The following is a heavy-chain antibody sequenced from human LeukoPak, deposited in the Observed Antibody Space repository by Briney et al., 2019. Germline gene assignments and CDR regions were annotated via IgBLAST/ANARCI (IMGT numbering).Heavy chain of an antibody. Sequence: ASVKVSCKASGYTFTSYGISLVRQAPGQGLEWMGWISAYNGNTNYAQKLQGRVTMTTDTTTSTAYMELRSLRSDDTAVYYCARVRLGRYWFDPWGQGTLVTVSS. J-gene: IGHJ5*02. V-gene: IGHV1-18*01. CDR1: GYTFTSYG. CDR3: ARVRLGRYWFDP. D-gene: IGHD1-26*01. CDR2: ISAYNGNT.